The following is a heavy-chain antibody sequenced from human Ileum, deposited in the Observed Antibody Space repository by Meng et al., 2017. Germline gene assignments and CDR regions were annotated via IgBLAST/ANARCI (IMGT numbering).Heavy chain of an antibody. CDR2: IYYRGTT. J-gene: IGHJ4*01. CDR1: SGSLTSSGSY. Sequence: QLQLQVSGPGLLEPSETLSLTCVVSSGSLTSSGSYWGWVRQSPGKGLEWIATIYYRGTTYYNPSLKSRVTISIDTSKSRVSLEMASVVAADSGLFYCARGTDYGDSYYFDFWGPGFLVTVSS. CDR3: ARGTDYGDSYYFDF. D-gene: IGHD4-17*01. V-gene: IGHV4-39*02.